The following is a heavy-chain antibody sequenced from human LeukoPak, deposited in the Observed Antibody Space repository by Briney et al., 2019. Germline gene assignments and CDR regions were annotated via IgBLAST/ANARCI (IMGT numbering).Heavy chain of an antibody. CDR3: AKDSGVGGGYYSLIFDY. Sequence: GGSLRLSCAASGFTFDDYAMHWVRQAPGKGLEWVSLISGDGGSTYYADSVKGRFIISRDNSKNSLYLQMNSLRTEDTALYYCAKDSGVGGGYYSLIFDYWGQGTLVTVSS. J-gene: IGHJ4*02. CDR1: GFTFDDYA. D-gene: IGHD3-10*01. CDR2: ISGDGGST. V-gene: IGHV3-43*02.